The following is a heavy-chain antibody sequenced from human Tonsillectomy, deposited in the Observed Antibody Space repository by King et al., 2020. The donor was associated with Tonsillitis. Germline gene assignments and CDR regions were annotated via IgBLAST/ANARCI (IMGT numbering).Heavy chain of an antibody. D-gene: IGHD3-10*01. CDR2: MNHSGGA. Sequence: VQLPQWGAGLLKPSATLSLTCAVYGGSFSGYYWSWIRQPPGKGLEWIGEMNHSGGANYNTSLKSRVTISVDTSKKQFSLKLTSVTAADTAVYYCARVGELSSGGIDYWGQGTLVTVSS. CDR1: GGSFSGYY. J-gene: IGHJ4*02. V-gene: IGHV4-34*01. CDR3: ARVGELSSGGIDY.